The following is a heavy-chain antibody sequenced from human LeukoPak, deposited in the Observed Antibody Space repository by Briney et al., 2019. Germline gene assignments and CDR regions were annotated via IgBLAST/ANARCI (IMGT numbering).Heavy chain of an antibody. Sequence: SQTLSLTCTVSGGSINSGSYYWSWIRQPAGKGLEWIGRIYTSGSANYNSSLRSRVTISIGTSKNQFSLKLSSVTAADTAVYYCARTTEGGYSYGYFYYYYMDVWGKGTTVTISS. CDR2: IYTSGSA. CDR1: GGSINSGSYY. V-gene: IGHV4-61*02. D-gene: IGHD5-18*01. J-gene: IGHJ6*03. CDR3: ARTTEGGYSYGYFYYYYMDV.